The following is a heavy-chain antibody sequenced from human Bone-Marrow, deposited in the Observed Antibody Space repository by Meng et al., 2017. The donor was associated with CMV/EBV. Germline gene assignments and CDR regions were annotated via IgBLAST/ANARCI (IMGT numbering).Heavy chain of an antibody. Sequence: GGSLRLSCAASGFTFSSYTMNWVRQAPGKGLEWVSVIRSGDTGTSYADSVKGRFTISRDNSKNTLYLQMNSLRAEDTAVYYCARDTPDYDFWSGYAGYWGQGTLVTVSS. CDR2: IRSGDTGT. J-gene: IGHJ4*02. D-gene: IGHD3-3*01. V-gene: IGHV3-23*03. CDR1: GFTFSSYT. CDR3: ARDTPDYDFWSGYAGY.